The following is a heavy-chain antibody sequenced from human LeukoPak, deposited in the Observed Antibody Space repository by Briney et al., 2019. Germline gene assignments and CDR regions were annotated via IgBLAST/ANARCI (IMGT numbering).Heavy chain of an antibody. CDR1: GFTFSSYG. CDR3: AKEGPRYCSGGSCYYLDY. V-gene: IGHV3-30*18. J-gene: IGHJ4*02. CDR2: ISYDGSNK. D-gene: IGHD2-15*01. Sequence: GGSLRLSCAASGFTFSSYGMHWVRQAPGKGRERVAVISYDGSNKYYADSVKGRFTISRDNSKNTLYLQMNSLRAEDTAVYYCAKEGPRYCSGGSCYYLDYWGQGTLVTVSS.